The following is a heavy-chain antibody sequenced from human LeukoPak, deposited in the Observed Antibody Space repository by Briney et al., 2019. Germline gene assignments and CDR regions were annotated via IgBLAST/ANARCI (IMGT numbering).Heavy chain of an antibody. D-gene: IGHD4-17*01. CDR2: INPSGGST. V-gene: IGHV1-46*01. J-gene: IGHJ6*02. CDR1: GYTFTSYY. Sequence: ASVKVSCKASGYTFTSYYMHWVRQAPGQGLEWMGLINPSGGSTSYAQKFQGRVTMTRDTSTSTVYMELSSLRSEDAAVYYCAREGSPWATVTTVGYYGMDVWGQGTTVTVSS. CDR3: AREGSPWATVTTVGYYGMDV.